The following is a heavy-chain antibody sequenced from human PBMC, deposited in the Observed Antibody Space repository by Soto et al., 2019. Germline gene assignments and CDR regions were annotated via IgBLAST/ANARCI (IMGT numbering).Heavy chain of an antibody. V-gene: IGHV3-23*01. J-gene: IGHJ4*02. CDR1: GFTFSSFV. D-gene: IGHD1-1*01. CDR3: AKEHLERRFGHDY. Sequence: EVQLLESAGGLVQPGGSLRLSCAASGFTFSSFVMTWFRQAPGKGLEWVSGVNGNGGETYYAASVKGRFTISRDNSKNTLFLQMNSLRAEDTAVYYCAKEHLERRFGHDYWGQGTLVTVSS. CDR2: VNGNGGET.